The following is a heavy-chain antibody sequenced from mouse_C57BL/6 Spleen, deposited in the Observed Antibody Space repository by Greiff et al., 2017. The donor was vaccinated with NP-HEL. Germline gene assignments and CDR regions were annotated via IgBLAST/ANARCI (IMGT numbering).Heavy chain of an antibody. CDR1: GYTFTSYW. J-gene: IGHJ1*03. CDR3: ASSSYKYFDV. Sequence: QVQLQQPGTDLVKPGASVKLSCKASGYTFTSYWMHWVKQRPGQGLEWIGNINPSNGGTNYNEKFKSKTTLTVDKSSSTAYMQLSSLTSEVSEGYYSASSSYKYFDVWGTGTTVTVSS. D-gene: IGHD1-1*01. V-gene: IGHV1-53*01. CDR2: INPSNGGT.